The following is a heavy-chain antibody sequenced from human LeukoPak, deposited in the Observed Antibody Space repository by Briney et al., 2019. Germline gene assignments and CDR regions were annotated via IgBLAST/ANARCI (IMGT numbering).Heavy chain of an antibody. CDR2: INHSGCT. CDR3: ARGRTPHGRYYYYYYMDV. V-gene: IGHV4-34*01. CDR1: GGSFSGYY. J-gene: IGHJ6*03. Sequence: SETLSLTCAVYGGSFSGYYWSWIRQPPGKGLEWIGEINHSGCTNYNPSLKSRVTISVDTSKNQFSLKLSSVTAADTAVYYCARGRTPHGRYYYYYYMDVWGKGTTVTVSS. D-gene: IGHD4-23*01.